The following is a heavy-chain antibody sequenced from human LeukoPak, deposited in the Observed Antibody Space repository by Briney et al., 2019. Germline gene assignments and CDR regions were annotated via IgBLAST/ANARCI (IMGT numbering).Heavy chain of an antibody. CDR3: ARGPPYSSSWFDY. CDR2: IYYSGTT. CDR1: GYSISSGYY. Sequence: SETLSLTCTVPGYSISSGYYWGWIRQPPGNGLEWIGYIYYSGTTDSSPSLKSRVTISVDTSKNQISLKLTSVTAADTAVYYCARGPPYSSSWFDYWGQGALVTVSS. J-gene: IGHJ4*02. V-gene: IGHV4-61*01. D-gene: IGHD6-13*01.